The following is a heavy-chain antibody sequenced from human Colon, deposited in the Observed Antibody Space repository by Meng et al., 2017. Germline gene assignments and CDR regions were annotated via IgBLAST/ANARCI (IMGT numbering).Heavy chain of an antibody. V-gene: IGHV1-18*01. CDR2: VSDYTT. Sequence: AQAVPSGAAVKQPGASVKVSWTDSGYTFCTSGIRWVRQAPGPVLGWIGWVSDYTTNYARKFQDRVAMTTDKSTSTADMELRSLRSDDTAVYYCARTPVGGAVGTIGNWFDPWGQGTLVTVSS. CDR3: ARTPVGGAVGTIGNWFDP. CDR1: GYTFCTSG. D-gene: IGHD6-13*01. J-gene: IGHJ5*02.